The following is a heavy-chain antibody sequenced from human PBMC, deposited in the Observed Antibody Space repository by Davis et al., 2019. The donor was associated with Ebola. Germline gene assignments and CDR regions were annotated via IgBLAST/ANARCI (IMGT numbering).Heavy chain of an antibody. Sequence: GGSLRLSCAASGFTVSSNYMSWVRQAPGKGLEWVSVIYSGGSTYYADSVKGRFTISRDGSKNTVYLQMDSLRPDDTAVYYCARDAHMVALGLDSWGQGTLVTVSS. CDR2: IYSGGST. CDR1: GFTVSSNY. D-gene: IGHD2-15*01. J-gene: IGHJ4*02. CDR3: ARDAHMVALGLDS. V-gene: IGHV3-66*02.